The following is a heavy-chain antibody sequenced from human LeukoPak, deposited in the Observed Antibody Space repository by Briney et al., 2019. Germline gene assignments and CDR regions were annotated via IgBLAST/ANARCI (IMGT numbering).Heavy chain of an antibody. Sequence: PETLSLTCTVSGGSISSSSYYWGWIRQPPGKGLEWIGSIYYSGSTYYNPSLKSRVTISVDTSKNQFSLKLSSVTAADTAVYYCARHRGFPHFDYWGQGTLVTVSS. CDR2: IYYSGST. J-gene: IGHJ4*02. V-gene: IGHV4-39*01. D-gene: IGHD1-26*01. CDR3: ARHRGFPHFDY. CDR1: GGSISSSSYY.